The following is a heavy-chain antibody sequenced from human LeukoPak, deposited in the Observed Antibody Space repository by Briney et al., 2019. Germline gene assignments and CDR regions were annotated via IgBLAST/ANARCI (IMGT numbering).Heavy chain of an antibody. J-gene: IGHJ4*02. CDR2: INPKSGGT. CDR3: VPSANYYYFDY. V-gene: IGHV1-2*02. Sequence: ASVKVSCKASGYTFTGYYMHWVRQAPGLGFEWMGWINPKSGGTSYPQKFQGRLTMTRDTSISTAYMELSRLRSDDTAVYYCVPSANYYYFDYRGQGTLVTVS. D-gene: IGHD4/OR15-4a*01. CDR1: GYTFTGYY.